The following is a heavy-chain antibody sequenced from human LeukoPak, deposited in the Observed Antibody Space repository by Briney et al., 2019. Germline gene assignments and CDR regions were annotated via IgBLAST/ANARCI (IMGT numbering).Heavy chain of an antibody. D-gene: IGHD1-26*01. V-gene: IGHV3-30*18. CDR2: ISYDGSNK. J-gene: IGHJ4*02. CDR3: AKEGSNGDFDY. Sequence: GGSLRLSCAASGFTFSSYDMHWVRQAPGKGLEWVTVISYDGSNKYYGDSVKGRFTISRDNSKNTLYLKMNSLIAEDTAVYYCAKEGSNGDFDYWGQGTLVTVSS. CDR1: GFTFSSYD.